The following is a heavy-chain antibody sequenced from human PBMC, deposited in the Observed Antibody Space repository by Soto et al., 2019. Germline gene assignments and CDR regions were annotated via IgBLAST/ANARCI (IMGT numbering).Heavy chain of an antibody. V-gene: IGHV3-9*01. CDR1: GFTFDDYA. D-gene: IGHD6-19*01. CDR2: ISWNSGSI. CDR3: ARGRSAVAGTYYYYYYMDV. Sequence: EVQLVESGGGLVQPGRSLRLSCAASGFTFDDYAMHWVRQAPGKGLEWVSGISWNSGSIGYADSVKGRFTISRDNAKNSLYLQMNSLRADDTALYYCARGRSAVAGTYYYYYYMDVWGKGTTVTVSS. J-gene: IGHJ6*03.